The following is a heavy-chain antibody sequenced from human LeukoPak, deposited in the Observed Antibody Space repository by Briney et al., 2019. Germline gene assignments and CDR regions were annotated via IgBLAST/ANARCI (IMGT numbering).Heavy chain of an antibody. CDR1: GFTFSTYS. D-gene: IGHD3-22*01. V-gene: IGHV3-48*01. CDR3: ATNYYDSSGYSIAEYFQH. Sequence: PGGSLRLSCAASGFTFSTYSMNWVRQAPGKGLEWVSYISSSSSTIYYADSVKGRFTISRDNAKNSLYLQMNSLRAEDTAVYYCATNYYDSSGYSIAEYFQHWGQGTLVTVSS. J-gene: IGHJ1*01. CDR2: ISSSSSTI.